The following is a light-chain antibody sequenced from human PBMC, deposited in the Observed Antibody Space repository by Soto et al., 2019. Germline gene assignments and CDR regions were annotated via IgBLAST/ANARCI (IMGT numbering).Light chain of an antibody. J-gene: IGKJ4*01. Sequence: ENVLTQSPGTLSLSPGERATLSCRASQSVSSSYLAWYQQKPGQAPRLLIYGASSRATGIRDRFSGSGSGTDFTLTISRLEPEDFAVYYCQQYGSSPTFGGGTKVEIK. CDR3: QQYGSSPT. CDR2: GAS. CDR1: QSVSSSY. V-gene: IGKV3-20*01.